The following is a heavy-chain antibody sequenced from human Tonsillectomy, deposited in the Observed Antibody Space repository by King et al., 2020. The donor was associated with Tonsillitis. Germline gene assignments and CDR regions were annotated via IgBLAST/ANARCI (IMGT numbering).Heavy chain of an antibody. D-gene: IGHD3-10*01. V-gene: IGHV4-34*01. CDR3: ARARQLAPFDV. Sequence: VQLQQWGAGLLKPAETLSLTCAVYGGPFRGFSWTWLRQPPGKGLEWIADISLSGSLNYNPSLESRALISADTSRKRFSLSLTSVTAADTAIYYCARARQLAPFDVWGQGTLVIVSS. J-gene: IGHJ3*01. CDR2: ISLSGSL. CDR1: GGPFRGFS.